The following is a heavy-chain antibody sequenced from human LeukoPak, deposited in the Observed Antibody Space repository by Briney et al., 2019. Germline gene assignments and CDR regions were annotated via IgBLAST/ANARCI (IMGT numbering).Heavy chain of an antibody. CDR2: INHSGST. V-gene: IGHV4-34*01. CDR1: GGSFSGYY. D-gene: IGHD5-18*01. CDR3: ARGGATYTAMVYGQRNYYYCGMDV. J-gene: IGHJ6*02. Sequence: SETLSLTCAVYGGSFSGYYWSWIRQPPGKGLEWIGEINHSGSTNYNPSLKSRVTMSVDTSKNQFSLKLSSVTAADTAVYYCARGGATYTAMVYGQRNYYYCGMDVWGQGTTVTVSS.